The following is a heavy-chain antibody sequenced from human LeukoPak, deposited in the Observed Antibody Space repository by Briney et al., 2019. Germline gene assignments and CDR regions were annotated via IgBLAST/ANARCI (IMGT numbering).Heavy chain of an antibody. CDR2: ISYDGSNK. CDR3: ARADRPGDCLYY. V-gene: IGHV3-30*03. D-gene: IGHD2-21*02. J-gene: IGHJ4*02. CDR1: GFTFSSYG. Sequence: TGRSLRLSCAASGFTFSSYGMHWVRQAPGKGLEWVAVISYDGSNKYYADSVKGRFTISRDNSKNTLYLQMNSLRAEDTAVYYCARADRPGDCLYYWGQGTLVTVSS.